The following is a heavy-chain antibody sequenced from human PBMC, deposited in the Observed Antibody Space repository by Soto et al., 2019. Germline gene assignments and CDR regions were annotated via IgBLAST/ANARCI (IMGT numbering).Heavy chain of an antibody. Sequence: QLQLQESGPGLVKPSETLSLTCTVSGGSISSSSYYWGWIRQPPGKGLEWIGSIYYSGSTYYNPSLKSRVTISVDTSKNQFSLKLSSVTAADTAVYYCASPTIAFYHWFDPWGQGTLVTVSS. D-gene: IGHD3-3*02. CDR1: GGSISSSSYY. J-gene: IGHJ5*02. V-gene: IGHV4-39*01. CDR3: ASPTIAFYHWFDP. CDR2: IYYSGST.